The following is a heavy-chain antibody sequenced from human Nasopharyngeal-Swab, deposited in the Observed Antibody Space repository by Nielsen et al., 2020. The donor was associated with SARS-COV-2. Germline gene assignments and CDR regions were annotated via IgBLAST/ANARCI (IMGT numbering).Heavy chain of an antibody. CDR2: IIPIFGTA. D-gene: IGHD3-3*01. Sequence: SVQVSCKASGGTFSSYAISWVRQAPGQGLEWMGGIIPIFGTANYAQKFQGRVTITADKSTSTAYMELSSLRSEDTAVYYCARKVLEGYYYYGMDVWGQGTTVTVSS. CDR1: GGTFSSYA. J-gene: IGHJ6*02. V-gene: IGHV1-69*06. CDR3: ARKVLEGYYYYGMDV.